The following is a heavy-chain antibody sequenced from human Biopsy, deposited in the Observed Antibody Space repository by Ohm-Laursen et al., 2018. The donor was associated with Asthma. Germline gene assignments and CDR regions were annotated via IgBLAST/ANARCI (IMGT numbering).Heavy chain of an antibody. CDR1: NGSISSNFYY. J-gene: IGHJ3*01. D-gene: IGHD6-13*01. CDR2: IHKNGIG. CDR3: ARQKLAAAEGPFDL. Sequence: GTLSLTCTVSNGSISSNFYYWGWIRQPPGKGLEWVGSIHKNGIGYYKSSLKSRLTIFVDTSKNQFSLKVTSVTAADTAVYYCARQKLAAAEGPFDLWGQGTMVTVSS. V-gene: IGHV4-39*01.